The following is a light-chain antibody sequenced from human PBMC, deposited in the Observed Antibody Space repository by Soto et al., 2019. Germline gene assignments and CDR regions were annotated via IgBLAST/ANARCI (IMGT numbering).Light chain of an antibody. CDR2: GAS. CDR3: QQYNNWPWT. Sequence: VRTRYPATLSVYPGERATRSCRASQSVSSNLAWYQQKPGQAPRLLIYGASTRATGVPARFSGSGSGTEFTLTISSLQSEDFAVYYCQQYNNWPWTFGQGSKVDI. CDR1: QSVSSN. V-gene: IGKV3-15*01. J-gene: IGKJ1*01.